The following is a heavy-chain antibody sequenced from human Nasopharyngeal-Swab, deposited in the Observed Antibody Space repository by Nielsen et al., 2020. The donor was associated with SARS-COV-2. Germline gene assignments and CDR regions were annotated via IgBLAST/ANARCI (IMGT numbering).Heavy chain of an antibody. CDR2: ISAYNGNT. CDR1: GYTFTTYG. V-gene: IGHV1-18*01. D-gene: IGHD3-9*01. J-gene: IGHJ5*02. Sequence: VSVKVSCKASGYTFTTYGISWVRQAPGQGLEWMGWISAYNGNTNYAQKLQGRVTMTTDTSTSTAYMELRSLRSDDTAVYYCARVEAYYDILTGGETWGQGTLVTVSS. CDR3: ARVEAYYDILTGGET.